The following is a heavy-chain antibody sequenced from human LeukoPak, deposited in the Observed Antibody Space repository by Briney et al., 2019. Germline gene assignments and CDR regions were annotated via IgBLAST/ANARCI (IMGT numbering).Heavy chain of an antibody. J-gene: IGHJ5*02. Sequence: GRSLRLSCAASGFTFSSYGMHWVRQAPGKGLEWVAVISYDGSNKYYADSVKGRLTISRDNSKNTLYLQMNSLRAEDTAVYYCAKDYSDSSSWYVGANWFDPWGQGTLVTVSS. CDR2: ISYDGSNK. CDR1: GFTFSSYG. D-gene: IGHD6-13*01. V-gene: IGHV3-30*18. CDR3: AKDYSDSSSWYVGANWFDP.